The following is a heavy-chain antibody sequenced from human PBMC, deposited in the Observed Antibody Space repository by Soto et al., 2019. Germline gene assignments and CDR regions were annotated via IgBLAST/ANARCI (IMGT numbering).Heavy chain of an antibody. Sequence: ASVRVSCKASGYTFTSYGISWVRQAPGQGLEWMGWISAYNGNTNYAQKLQGRVTMTTDTSTSTAYMELRSLRSDDTAVYYCARDRVGDYVGTPFDPWGQGNLVTVAS. V-gene: IGHV1-18*01. CDR1: GYTFTSYG. D-gene: IGHD4-17*01. J-gene: IGHJ5*02. CDR3: ARDRVGDYVGTPFDP. CDR2: ISAYNGNT.